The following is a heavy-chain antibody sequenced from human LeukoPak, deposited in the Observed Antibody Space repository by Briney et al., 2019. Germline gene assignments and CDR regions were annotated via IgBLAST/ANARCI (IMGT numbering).Heavy chain of an antibody. J-gene: IGHJ4*02. V-gene: IGHV4-34*01. CDR3: ARAPLYCTNGVCYGDFDY. CDR2: INHSGST. CDR1: GGSFSGYY. D-gene: IGHD2-8*01. Sequence: ETLSLTCAVYGGSFSGYYWNWIRQPPGKGLEWIGEINHSGSTNYNPSLKSRVTISLDTSKNQFSLKLSSVTAADTAVYYCARAPLYCTNGVCYGDFDYWGQGTLVTVSS.